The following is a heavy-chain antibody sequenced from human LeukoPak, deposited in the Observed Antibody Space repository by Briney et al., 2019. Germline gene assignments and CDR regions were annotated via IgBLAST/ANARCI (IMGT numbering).Heavy chain of an antibody. CDR3: AREGYYGSGSPPSLYFDY. V-gene: IGHV3-7*01. Sequence: PGGSLRLSCAASGFTFNSDWMTWVRQAPGKGLEWVANIKQDGSERYYVDSVKGRFTISRDNSRSTLYLQMNSLRPEDTAIYYCAREGYYGSGSPPSLYFDYWGQGTLVTVSS. J-gene: IGHJ4*02. CDR1: GFTFNSDW. D-gene: IGHD3-10*01. CDR2: IKQDGSER.